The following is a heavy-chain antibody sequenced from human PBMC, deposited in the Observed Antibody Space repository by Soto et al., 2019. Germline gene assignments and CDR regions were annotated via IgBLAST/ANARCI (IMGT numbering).Heavy chain of an antibody. CDR3: AHKFANAWLDY. Sequence: SGPTLVNPTETLTLTCKFSGFSLTTRGEGVGWIRQPPGKALEWFAFIYWDDERHYSPSLQSRLTITKDTSKNQVVLTMTNMNPVDTGTYFCAHKFANAWLDYWGQGILVTVSS. J-gene: IGHJ4*02. V-gene: IGHV2-5*02. CDR1: GFSLTTRGEG. CDR2: IYWDDER. D-gene: IGHD5-12*01.